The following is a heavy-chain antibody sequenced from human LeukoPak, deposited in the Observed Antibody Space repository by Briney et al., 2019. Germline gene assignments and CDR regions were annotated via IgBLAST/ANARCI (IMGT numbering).Heavy chain of an antibody. CDR3: ARDPKGGYSYGWGAFDI. CDR2: ISYDGSNK. V-gene: IGHV3-30-3*01. Sequence: GGSLRLSCAASGFTFSSYAMHWVRQAPGKGLEWVALISYDGSNKYYADSVKGRFTISRDNSKNTLYLQMNSLSTEDTAVYYCARDPKGGYSYGWGAFDIWGQGTMVTVS. J-gene: IGHJ3*02. CDR1: GFTFSSYA. D-gene: IGHD5-18*01.